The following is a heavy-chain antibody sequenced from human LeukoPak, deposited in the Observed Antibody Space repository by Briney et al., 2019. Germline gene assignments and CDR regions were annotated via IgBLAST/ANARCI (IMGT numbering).Heavy chain of an antibody. CDR1: GGSISSYY. V-gene: IGHV4-59*01. CDR2: IYYSGST. CDR3: ARGIRFLEWLPTTTNWFDP. J-gene: IGHJ5*02. D-gene: IGHD3-3*01. Sequence: SETLSLTCTVSGGSISSYYWSWIRQPPGKGLEWIGYIYYSGSTNYNPSLKSRVTISVDTSKNQFSLKLSSVTAADTAVYYCARGIRFLEWLPTTTNWFDPWGQGTLVTVSS.